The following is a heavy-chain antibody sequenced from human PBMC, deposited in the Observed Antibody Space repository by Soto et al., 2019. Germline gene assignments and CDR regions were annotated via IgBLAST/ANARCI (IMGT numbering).Heavy chain of an antibody. CDR1: GGSISSSSYY. J-gene: IGHJ5*02. D-gene: IGHD5-12*01. V-gene: IGHV4-39*01. CDR2: IYYSGST. Sequence: SETLSLTCTVSGGSISSSSYYWGWIRQPPGKGLEWIGSIYYSGSTYYNPSLKSRVTISVDTSKNQFSLKLSSVTAADTAVYYCASDGDGYNYGWFDPWGQGTLVTVSS. CDR3: ASDGDGYNYGWFDP.